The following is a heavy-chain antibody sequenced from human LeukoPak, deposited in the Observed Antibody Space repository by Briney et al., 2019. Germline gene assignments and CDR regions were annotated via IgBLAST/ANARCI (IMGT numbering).Heavy chain of an antibody. D-gene: IGHD1-26*01. CDR2: INQDESAK. CDR3: ARHPPESGSAHYFDY. J-gene: IGHJ4*02. V-gene: IGHV3-7*01. CDR1: GFTFSRYW. Sequence: GGSLRLSCAASGFTFSRYWMSWVRQAPGKGLEWVASINQDESAKFYVDSVKGRFTISRDNAKNSLFLQMNSLRAEDTAFYYCARHPPESGSAHYFDYWGQGTLVTVSS.